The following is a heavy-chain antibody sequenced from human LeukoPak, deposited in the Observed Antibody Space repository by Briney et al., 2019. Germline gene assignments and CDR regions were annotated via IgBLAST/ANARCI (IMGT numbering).Heavy chain of an antibody. J-gene: IGHJ6*02. CDR1: GGSFSGYY. CDR3: ARDGRTYGLDV. V-gene: IGHV4-34*01. CDR2: INHSGST. Sequence: SETLSLTCAVYGGSFSGYYWSWIRQPPGKGLEWIGEINHSGSTNYNPSLKSRVTISVDTSKNQFSLKLSSVTAADTAVYYCARDGRTYGLDVWGLGATVTVSS.